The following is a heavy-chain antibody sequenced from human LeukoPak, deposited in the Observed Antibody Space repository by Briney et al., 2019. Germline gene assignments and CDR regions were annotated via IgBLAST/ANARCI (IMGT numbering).Heavy chain of an antibody. CDR3: AKAGSILSYYYYMDV. V-gene: IGHV3-23*01. D-gene: IGHD2-15*01. CDR2: ISGSGGST. J-gene: IGHJ6*03. Sequence: GGSLRLSCGGSGFSFRSYWMHWVRQAPGKGLEWVSAISGSGGSTYYADSVKGRFTISRDNSKNTLYLQMNSLRAEDTAVYYCAKAGSILSYYYYMDVWGKGTTVTVSS. CDR1: GFSFRSYW.